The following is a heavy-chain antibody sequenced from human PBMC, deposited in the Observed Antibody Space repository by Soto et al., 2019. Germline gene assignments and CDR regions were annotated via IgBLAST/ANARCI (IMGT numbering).Heavy chain of an antibody. CDR2: IIPIFGTA. V-gene: IGHV1-69*13. CDR3: ARGREVGYSSSWPLDY. Sequence: SVKVSCKASGGTFSSYAISWVRRAPGQGLEWMGGIIPIFGTANYAQKFQGRVTITADESTSTAYMELSSLRSEDTAVYYCARGREVGYSSSWPLDYWGQGTLVTVSS. J-gene: IGHJ4*02. CDR1: GGTFSSYA. D-gene: IGHD6-13*01.